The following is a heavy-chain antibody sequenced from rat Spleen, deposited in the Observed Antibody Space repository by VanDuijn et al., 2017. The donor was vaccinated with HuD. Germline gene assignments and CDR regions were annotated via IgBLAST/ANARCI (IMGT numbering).Heavy chain of an antibody. D-gene: IGHD1-2*01. CDR2: IIYDGSST. V-gene: IGHV5-29*01. J-gene: IGHJ3*01. CDR1: GFTFSDYY. CDR3: ARRGTAIPYNWFDY. Sequence: EVQLVVSDGGLVQPGRSLKLSCAASGFTFSDYYMAWVRQAPTKGLEWVATIIYDGSSTYYRDSVKGRFTISRDNAKSTLNLQMDSLRSEDTATYYCARRGTAIPYNWFDYWGQGILVTVSS.